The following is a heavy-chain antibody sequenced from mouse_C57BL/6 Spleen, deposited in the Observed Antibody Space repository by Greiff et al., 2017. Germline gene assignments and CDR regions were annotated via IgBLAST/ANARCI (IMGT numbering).Heavy chain of an antibody. CDR1: GFTFSSYA. Sequence: EVHLVESGGGLVKPGGSLKLSCAASGFTFSSYAMSWVRQTPEKRLEWVATISDGGSYTYYPDNVKGRFTISRDNAKNNLYLQMSHLKSEDTAMYYCATTVVAEGYFDYWGQGTTLTVSS. CDR2: ISDGGSYT. CDR3: ATTVVAEGYFDY. D-gene: IGHD1-1*01. J-gene: IGHJ2*01. V-gene: IGHV5-4*01.